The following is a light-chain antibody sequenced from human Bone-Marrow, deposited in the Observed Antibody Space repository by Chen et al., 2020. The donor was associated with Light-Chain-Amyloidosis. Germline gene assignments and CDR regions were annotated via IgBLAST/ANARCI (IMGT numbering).Light chain of an antibody. CDR2: EDN. J-gene: IGLJ3*02. CDR1: SGSIASNY. CDR3: QSYDSSTCV. Sequence: NFMLTQPHSVSESPGKTVTISCTRSSGSIASNYVQWYQQRPGSAPTTVIYEDNQRPSGVHDRFSGSIDSSSNSASLTISGLKTEDEADYYCQSYDSSTCVFGGGTKLTVL. V-gene: IGLV6-57*03.